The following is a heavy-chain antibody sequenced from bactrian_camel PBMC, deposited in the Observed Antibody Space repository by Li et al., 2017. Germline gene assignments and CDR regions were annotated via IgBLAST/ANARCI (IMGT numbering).Heavy chain of an antibody. CDR2: IWNGGGGT. J-gene: IGHJ4*01. Sequence: DVQLVESGGESVQAGESLTLTCVVSGVQSSKLCMGWFRQVPEKEREGVAAIWNGGGGTYYAASVKGRFTISHARTRNTLHLQMSDLKPEDADIYTCAASTRNQCELIPRESKIYAYYGQGTQVTVS. D-gene: IGHD1*01. CDR1: GVQSSKLC. V-gene: IGHV3S59*01.